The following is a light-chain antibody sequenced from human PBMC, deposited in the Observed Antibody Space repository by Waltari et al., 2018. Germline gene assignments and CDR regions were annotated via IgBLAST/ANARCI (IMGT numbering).Light chain of an antibody. CDR3: SSYTTSATWV. V-gene: IGLV2-14*03. CDR2: DVS. Sequence: QSALTQPASVSGPPGQSITISCTGTNSDVGAYQYVSWYQQNPGKAPKLIIFDVSRRPSGVSYRFSGSKSGSTASLTISGLQAGDEADYYCSSYTTSATWVFGGGTRVAVL. CDR1: NSDVGAYQY. J-gene: IGLJ3*02.